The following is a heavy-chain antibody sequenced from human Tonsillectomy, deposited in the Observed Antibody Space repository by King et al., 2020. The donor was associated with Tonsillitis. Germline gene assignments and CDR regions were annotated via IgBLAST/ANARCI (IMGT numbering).Heavy chain of an antibody. CDR2: IYYSGST. CDR1: GGSISSSSYY. Sequence: QLQESGPGLVKPSETLSLTCTVSGGSISSSSYYWGWIRQPPGKGLEGIGTIYYSGSTYYNPSLKSRVTISVATSKYQFSLKLSSVTAADTAVYYCARHGEVVMPPLGAGYWFDPWGQGTLVTVSS. J-gene: IGHJ5*02. V-gene: IGHV4-39*01. CDR3: ARHGEVVMPPLGAGYWFDP. D-gene: IGHD3-22*01.